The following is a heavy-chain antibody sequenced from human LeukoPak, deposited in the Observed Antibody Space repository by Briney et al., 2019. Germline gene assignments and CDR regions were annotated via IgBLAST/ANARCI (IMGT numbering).Heavy chain of an antibody. V-gene: IGHV4-4*07. CDR1: AGSISAYY. CDR3: AREYSSSRYLDY. D-gene: IGHD2-2*01. CDR2: LHSSGST. J-gene: IGHJ4*02. Sequence: SETLSLTCTVSAGSISAYYWSWIRQPAGKGLEWIGRLHSSGSTNYSPSLQSRVTMSVDTSKNQFTLNLSSITAADTAVYFCAREYSSSRYLDYWGQGILVTVSS.